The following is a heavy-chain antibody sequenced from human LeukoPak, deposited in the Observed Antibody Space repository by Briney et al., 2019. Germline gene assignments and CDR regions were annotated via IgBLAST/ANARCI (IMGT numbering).Heavy chain of an antibody. CDR3: AKDANYFDSGSYLIPFDF. V-gene: IGHV3-23*01. Sequence: GGSLRLSCAASGFTFSRNAMNWVRQAPGKGLEWVASISGNGVGTYYADSVKGRFNISRDNSKNTLYLQMNSLRTEDTAVYHCAKDANYFDSGSYLIPFDFWGQGTLITVSS. J-gene: IGHJ4*02. CDR2: ISGNGVGT. D-gene: IGHD3-22*01. CDR1: GFTFSRNA.